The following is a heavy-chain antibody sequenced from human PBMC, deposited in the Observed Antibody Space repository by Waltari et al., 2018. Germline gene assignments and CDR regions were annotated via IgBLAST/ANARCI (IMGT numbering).Heavy chain of an antibody. Sequence: QVQLVQSGVEGKRPGAAVRVSCKASGYTYTVYYRHWIRQAPGQGPEWMGWFNPNTGANHYAQKFQGRVTMTRDTSINTAYLEVTSDDTAVYFCARDRWGESHGYGYWGRGTLVTVSS. D-gene: IGHD7-27*01. CDR3: ARDRWGESHGYGY. J-gene: IGHJ4*02. V-gene: IGHV1-2*02. CDR1: GYTYTVYY. CDR2: FNPNTGAN.